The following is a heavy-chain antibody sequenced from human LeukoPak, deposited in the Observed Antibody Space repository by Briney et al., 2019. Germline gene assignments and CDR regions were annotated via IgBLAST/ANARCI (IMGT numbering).Heavy chain of an antibody. Sequence: PGGSLRLACSAYRFTFSNFAMFWVRQAPGKGLEYISSINNNGGSTYYAASVKGRFHISRDNSKTTVFLQMSSLRVEDTAVYHCVKGSGTSNWHYFDYWGQGALVTVSS. CDR2: INNNGGST. CDR3: VKGSGTSNWHYFDY. CDR1: RFTFSNFA. V-gene: IGHV3-64D*06. J-gene: IGHJ4*02. D-gene: IGHD1-7*01.